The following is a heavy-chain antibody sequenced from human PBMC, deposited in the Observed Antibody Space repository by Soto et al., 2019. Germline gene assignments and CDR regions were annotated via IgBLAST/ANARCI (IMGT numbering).Heavy chain of an antibody. D-gene: IGHD6-19*01. V-gene: IGHV4-30-4*01. CDR3: ARGSDSSGWYNWFDP. CDR1: GGSISSGDYY. J-gene: IGHJ5*02. Sequence: QVQLQESGPGLVKPSQTLSLTCTVSGGSISSGDYYWSWIRQPPGKGLEWIGYIYYRGSTYYNPSLKSRVTISVDPSKNQFSLKLSSVTAADTAVYYCARGSDSSGWYNWFDPWGQGTLVTVSS. CDR2: IYYRGST.